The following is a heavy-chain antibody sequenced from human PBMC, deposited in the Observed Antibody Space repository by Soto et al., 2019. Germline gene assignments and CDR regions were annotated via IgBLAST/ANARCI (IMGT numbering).Heavy chain of an antibody. J-gene: IGHJ4*02. D-gene: IGHD3-16*01. CDR1: GGSFSGYY. V-gene: IGHV4-34*01. CDR3: ARVPYTNSPFDY. Sequence: SETLSLTCAVYGGSFSGYYWSWIRQPPGKGLEWIGEINDSGSTNYNPSLKSRVTISLDTSKNQFSLKLSSVTAADTAVYYCARVPYTNSPFDYWGQGXLVTVSS. CDR2: INDSGST.